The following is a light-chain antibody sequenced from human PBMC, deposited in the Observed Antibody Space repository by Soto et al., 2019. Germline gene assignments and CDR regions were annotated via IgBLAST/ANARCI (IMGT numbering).Light chain of an antibody. V-gene: IGLV2-23*01. CDR3: CSYAGSDTMI. J-gene: IGLJ2*01. CDR2: EGT. Sequence: QSVLTQPASVSGSPGQSITISCTGTSSNVGSYDLVSWYQQHPGEAPKLMIYEGTKRPSGVSNRFSGSKSANTASLTIPGLQPEDAADYYCCSYAGSDTMIFGGGTKLTVL. CDR1: SSNVGSYDL.